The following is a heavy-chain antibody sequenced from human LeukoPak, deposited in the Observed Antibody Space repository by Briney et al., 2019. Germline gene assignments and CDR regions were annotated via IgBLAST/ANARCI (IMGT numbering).Heavy chain of an antibody. CDR2: MYPKNGGT. CDR1: GYSFNNYY. Sequence: ASVKVSCKAPGYSFNNYYIHWVRQAPGQGREWVGWMYPKNGGTNYAQNFQGRVTLTRDTSITTAYMELSSLNSDDTALYYCVRENWYYDYWGQGTLVTVSS. V-gene: IGHV1-2*02. J-gene: IGHJ4*02. CDR3: VRENWYYDY. D-gene: IGHD1-1*01.